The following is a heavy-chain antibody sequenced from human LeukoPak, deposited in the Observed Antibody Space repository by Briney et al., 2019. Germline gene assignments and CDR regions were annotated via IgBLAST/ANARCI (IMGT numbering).Heavy chain of an antibody. CDR3: ARSGSYYPRWTKVSVITNDY. Sequence: GGSLRLSCAASGFTFSSYSMNWVRQAPGKGLEWVSAICSSSSYIYYADSVKGRFTISRDNAKNSLYLQMNSQGAEDTAVYYCARSGSYYPRWTKVSVITNDYWGQGTLVTVSS. CDR1: GFTFSSYS. V-gene: IGHV3-21*01. CDR2: ICSSSSYI. D-gene: IGHD3-10*01. J-gene: IGHJ4*02.